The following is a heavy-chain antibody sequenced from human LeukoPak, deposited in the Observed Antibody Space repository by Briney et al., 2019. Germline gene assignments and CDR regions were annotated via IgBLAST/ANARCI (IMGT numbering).Heavy chain of an antibody. CDR3: APGREGASYLSYYMDV. Sequence: SVKVSCKASGGTFSSYTISWVRQAPGQGHEWMGRIIPILGIANYAQKFQGRVTITADKSTSTAYMELSSLRAEDTTVYYCAPGREGASYLSYYMDVWGKGTTVTVSS. D-gene: IGHD5-18*01. J-gene: IGHJ6*03. CDR1: GGTFSSYT. CDR2: IIPILGIA. V-gene: IGHV1-69*02.